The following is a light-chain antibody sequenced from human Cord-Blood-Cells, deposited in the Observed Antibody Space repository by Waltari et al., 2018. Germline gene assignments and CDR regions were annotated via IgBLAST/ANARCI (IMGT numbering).Light chain of an antibody. Sequence: QSALTQAASVSGPPGQSITISCTGTSSDVGGYNYVSWYQQHPGKAPKLMIYDVSNRPSGVSNRFSCSKSGNTASLTISGLQAEDEADYYCSSYTSSSHVVFGGGTKLTVL. CDR3: SSYTSSSHVV. J-gene: IGLJ2*01. CDR1: SSDVGGYNY. V-gene: IGLV2-14*01. CDR2: DVS.